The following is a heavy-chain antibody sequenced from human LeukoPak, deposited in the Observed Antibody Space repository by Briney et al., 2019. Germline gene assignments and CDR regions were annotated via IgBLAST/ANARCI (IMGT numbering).Heavy chain of an antibody. CDR2: ISGSGGST. J-gene: IGHJ4*02. D-gene: IGHD3-16*02. CDR1: GFTFRHYG. Sequence: PGGSLRLSCAASGFTFRHYGMSWVRQAPGKGLEWVSAISGSGGSTYYADSVKGRFTISRDNSKNTLYLQMNSLRAEDTAVYYCAKGTQDYDYVWGSYRPPVNWGQGTLVTVSS. CDR3: AKGTQDYDYVWGSYRPPVN. V-gene: IGHV3-23*01.